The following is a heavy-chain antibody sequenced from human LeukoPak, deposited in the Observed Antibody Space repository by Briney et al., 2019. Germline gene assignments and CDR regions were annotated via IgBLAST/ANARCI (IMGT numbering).Heavy chain of an antibody. V-gene: IGHV3-7*01. D-gene: IGHD1-26*01. CDR1: GFTFSSYW. CDR2: IKQDGSEK. J-gene: IGHJ6*02. CDR3: ARVRNSGKPDYYYYGMDV. Sequence: PGGSLRLSCAASGFTFSSYWMSWVRQAPGKGLEWVANIKQDGSEKYYVDSVKGRFTISRDNAKNSLYLQMNSLRAEDTAVYYCARVRNSGKPDYYYYGMDVWGQGTTVTASS.